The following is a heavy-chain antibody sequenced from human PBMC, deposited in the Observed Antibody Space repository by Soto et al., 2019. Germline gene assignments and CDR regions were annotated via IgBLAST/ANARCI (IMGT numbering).Heavy chain of an antibody. CDR3: ARDNWN. CDR1: GGSINSYY. Sequence: SETLSLTCSVSGGSINSYYWIWIRQPAGKGLEWIGYIYYSGSTNYNPSLKSRVTISVDTSKNQFSLKLSSVTAADTAVYYCARDNWNWGQGTLVTVSS. J-gene: IGHJ4*02. D-gene: IGHD1-20*01. V-gene: IGHV4-59*01. CDR2: IYYSGST.